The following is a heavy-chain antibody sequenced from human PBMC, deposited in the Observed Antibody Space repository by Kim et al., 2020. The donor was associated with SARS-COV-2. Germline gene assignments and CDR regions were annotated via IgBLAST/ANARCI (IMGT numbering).Heavy chain of an antibody. CDR2: ISTSSSYT. D-gene: IGHD2-21*02. Sequence: GGSLRLSCAASGFTFSDFYLSWIRQAPGKGLEWVSYISTSSSYTNYADSVKGRFTISRDNAKNSLYLQMNSLRAEDTAVYYCARGGFCGGDCPSYYYYYAMDVWGQGTPVTVSS. V-gene: IGHV3-11*05. J-gene: IGHJ6*02. CDR1: GFTFSDFY. CDR3: ARGGFCGGDCPSYYYYYAMDV.